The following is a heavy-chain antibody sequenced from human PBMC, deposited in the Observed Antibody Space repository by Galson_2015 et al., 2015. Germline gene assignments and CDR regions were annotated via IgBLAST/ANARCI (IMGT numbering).Heavy chain of an antibody. CDR1: GFAFSRYG. CDR2: IWYDGSNK. D-gene: IGHD1-26*01. CDR3: ASGSSGSDPSGY. V-gene: IGHV3-33*01. Sequence: SLRLSCAASGFAFSRYGMHWVRQAPGRGLEWVAVIWYDGSNKYYADSVKGRFTISRDNSKNTLDLQMNSVRAGDTAVYYCASGSSGSDPSGYWGQGTLVTVSA. J-gene: IGHJ4*02.